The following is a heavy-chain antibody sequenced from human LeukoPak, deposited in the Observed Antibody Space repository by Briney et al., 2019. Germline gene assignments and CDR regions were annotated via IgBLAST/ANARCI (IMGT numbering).Heavy chain of an antibody. CDR1: GGSINGYY. V-gene: IGHV4-4*07. CDR3: ARDRSSSYTRDWFNP. D-gene: IGHD6-13*01. CDR2: IYNSESI. Sequence: SETLSLTCTVSGGSINGYYWSWIRQPAGKGLEWIGRIYNSESINYNPSLKSRVTMSIDTSKNQFSLKLNSVTAADTAVYYCARDRSSSYTRDWFNPWGQGALVTVSS. J-gene: IGHJ5*02.